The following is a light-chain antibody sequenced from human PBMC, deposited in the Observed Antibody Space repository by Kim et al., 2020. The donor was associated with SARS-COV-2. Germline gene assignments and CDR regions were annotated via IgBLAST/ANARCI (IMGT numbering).Light chain of an antibody. J-gene: IGLJ2*01. CDR3: QSYNRDNVL. Sequence: GKTVTSSCTRSGGSIDDNYVQWYQQRPGGVPTAVIYEDDQRPSGVSDRFSGSIDNSSNSASLTISGLRTEDEADYYCQSYNRDNVLFGGGTQLTVL. V-gene: IGLV6-57*03. CDR2: EDD. CDR1: GGSIDDNY.